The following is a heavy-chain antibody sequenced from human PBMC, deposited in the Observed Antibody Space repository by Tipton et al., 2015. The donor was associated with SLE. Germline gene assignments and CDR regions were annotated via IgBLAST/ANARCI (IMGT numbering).Heavy chain of an antibody. Sequence: QSGPEVKKPGASVKVSCKASGYTFTGYYMHWVRQAPGQGLEWMGWINPNSGGTNYAQKFQGWVTMTRDTSISTAYMELSRLRSDDTAVYYCARDQVQSSGSYDYWGQGTLVTVSS. CDR2: INPNSGGT. J-gene: IGHJ4*02. V-gene: IGHV1-2*04. CDR1: GYTFTGYY. D-gene: IGHD1-26*01. CDR3: ARDQVQSSGSYDY.